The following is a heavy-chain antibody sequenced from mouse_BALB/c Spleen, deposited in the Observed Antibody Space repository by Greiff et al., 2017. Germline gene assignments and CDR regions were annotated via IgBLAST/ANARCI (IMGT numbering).Heavy chain of an antibody. CDR3: ARVNRYWYFDV. CDR2: ISDGGSYT. J-gene: IGHJ1*01. CDR1: GFTFSDYY. V-gene: IGHV5-4*02. D-gene: IGHD2-14*01. Sequence: EVQVVESGGGLVKPGGSLKLSCAASGFTFSDYYMYWVRQTPEKRLEWVATISDGGSYTYYPDSVKGRFTISRDNAKNNLYLQMSSLKSEDTAMYYCARVNRYWYFDVWGAGTTVTVSS.